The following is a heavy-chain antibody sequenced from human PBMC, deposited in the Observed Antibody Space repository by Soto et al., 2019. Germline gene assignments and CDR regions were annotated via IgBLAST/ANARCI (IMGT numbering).Heavy chain of an antibody. V-gene: IGHV3-64D*06. J-gene: IGHJ3*02. CDR2: ISSNGGST. Sequence: GGSLRLSCSASGFTFSSYAMHWAPQAPGKGLEYVSAISSNGGSTYYADSVKGRFTISRDNSKNTLYLQMSSLRAEDTAAYYCVTYSSSDAFDIWGQGTMVTVSS. D-gene: IGHD6-6*01. CDR1: GFTFSSYA. CDR3: VTYSSSDAFDI.